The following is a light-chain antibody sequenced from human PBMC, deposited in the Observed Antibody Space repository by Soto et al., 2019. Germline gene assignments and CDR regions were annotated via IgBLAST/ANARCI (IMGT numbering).Light chain of an antibody. V-gene: IGLV1-44*01. CDR3: SAWDEGLSGVV. CDR1: ASNIGTYT. CDR2: NNG. Sequence: QSVLTQPPSASGTPGQRVTITCSGVASNIGTYTVNWYQQFPGTAPRLLLYNNGQRPSGVPDRFSGSKFGTSASLAISGLQSEDEAIYYCSAWDEGLSGVVFGGGTKLTVL. J-gene: IGLJ2*01.